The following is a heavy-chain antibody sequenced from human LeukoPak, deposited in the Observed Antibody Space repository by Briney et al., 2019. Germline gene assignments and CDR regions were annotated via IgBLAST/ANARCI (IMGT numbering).Heavy chain of an antibody. CDR1: GFIFSNYA. D-gene: IGHD3-3*01. CDR3: ASQGDFWSGYLDY. V-gene: IGHV3-20*04. CDR2: INWNGGST. J-gene: IGHJ4*02. Sequence: PGGSLRLSCAASGFIFSNYAMTWVRQAPGKGLEWVSGINWNGGSTGYADSVKGRFTISRDNAKNSLYLQMNSLRAEDTALYYCASQGDFWSGYLDYWGQGTLVTVSS.